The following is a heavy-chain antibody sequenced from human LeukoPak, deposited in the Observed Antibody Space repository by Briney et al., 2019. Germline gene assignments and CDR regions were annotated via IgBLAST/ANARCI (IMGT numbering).Heavy chain of an antibody. CDR2: ISGSGGST. CDR3: AKDPILWFGELSGY. Sequence: PGGSLRLSCAASGFTFSSYAMSWVRQAPGKGLEWVSAISGSGGSTYYADSVKGRFTISRDNSKNTLYLQMNSLRAEDTAVYYCAKDPILWFGELSGYWGQGTLVTVSS. V-gene: IGHV3-23*01. J-gene: IGHJ4*02. CDR1: GFTFSSYA. D-gene: IGHD3-10*01.